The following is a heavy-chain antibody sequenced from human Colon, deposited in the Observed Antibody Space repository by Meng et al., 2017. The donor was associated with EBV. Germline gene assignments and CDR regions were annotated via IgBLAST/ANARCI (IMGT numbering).Heavy chain of an antibody. CDR3: ASSDCSGGTCYLDC. V-gene: IGHV4-34*01. CDR2: INHVGSP. Sequence: GPLRQWCAGLLKPSETLALTCTVYGWSFSDSYWTWIRQPPGKGLEWIGEINHVGSPTYNPSLKSRVTISVDTSKNQFSLKLSSVTAADAAVYYCASSDCSGGTCYLDCWGQGTLVTVSS. CDR1: GWSFSDSY. J-gene: IGHJ4*02. D-gene: IGHD2-15*01.